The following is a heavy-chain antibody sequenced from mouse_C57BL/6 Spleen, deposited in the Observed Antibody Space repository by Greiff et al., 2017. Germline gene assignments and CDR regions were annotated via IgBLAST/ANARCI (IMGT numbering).Heavy chain of an antibody. J-gene: IGHJ1*03. CDR2: LTPGSGST. Sequence: VQLQQSGAELVKPGASVKMSCKASGYTFNSYWITWVKQRPGQGLEWIGDLTPGSGSTNYNETFKSKATMTVDTSSSTAYMQLSSLTSEDSAVYYCTRHVGYFDVWGTGTTVTVSS. V-gene: IGHV1-55*01. CDR1: GYTFNSYW. CDR3: TRHVGYFDV.